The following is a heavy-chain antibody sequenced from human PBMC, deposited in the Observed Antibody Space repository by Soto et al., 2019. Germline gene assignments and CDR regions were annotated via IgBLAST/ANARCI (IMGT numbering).Heavy chain of an antibody. D-gene: IGHD4-17*01. CDR1: GFTFSSYS. V-gene: IGHV3-48*01. J-gene: IGHJ4*02. Sequence: EVQLVESGGGLVQPGGSLRLSGAASGFTFSSYSMNWVRQAPGKGLEWVSYISSSSSTIYYADSVKGRFTISRDNAKNSLYLQMNSLRAEDTAVYYCARDLLASISYGDYVAYWGQGTLVTVSS. CDR2: ISSSSSTI. CDR3: ARDLLASISYGDYVAY.